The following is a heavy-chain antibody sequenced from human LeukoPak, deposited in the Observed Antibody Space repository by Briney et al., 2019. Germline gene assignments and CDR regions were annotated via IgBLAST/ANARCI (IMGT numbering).Heavy chain of an antibody. V-gene: IGHV4-34*01. J-gene: IGHJ1*01. CDR2: INHSGST. CDR3: ARGRRDGYNYRRHFQH. D-gene: IGHD5-24*01. CDR1: GGSFSGYY. Sequence: SETLSLTCAVYGGSFSGYYWSWIRQPPGKGLEWIGEINHSGSTNYNPSLKSRVTISVDTSKNQFSLKLSSVTAADTAVYYCARGRRDGYNYRRHFQHWGQGTLVTVSS.